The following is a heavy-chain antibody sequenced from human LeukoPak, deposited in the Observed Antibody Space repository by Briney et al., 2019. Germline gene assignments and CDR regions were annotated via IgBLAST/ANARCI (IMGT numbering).Heavy chain of an antibody. Sequence: KTSETLSLTCAVYGGSFSGYYWSWIRQPPGKGLEWIGEINHSGSTNYNPSLKSRVTISVDTSKNQFSLKLSSVTAADTAVYYCARDVAAAANFDYWGQGTLVTVSS. D-gene: IGHD6-13*01. CDR1: GGSFSGYY. V-gene: IGHV4-34*01. CDR3: ARDVAAAANFDY. CDR2: INHSGST. J-gene: IGHJ4*02.